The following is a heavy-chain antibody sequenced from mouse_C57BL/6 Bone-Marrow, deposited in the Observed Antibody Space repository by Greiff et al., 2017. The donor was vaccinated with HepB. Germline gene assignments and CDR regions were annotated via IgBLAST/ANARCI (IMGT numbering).Heavy chain of an antibody. CDR1: GYTFTSYG. Sequence: QVQLKESGAELARPGASVKLSCKASGYTFTSYGISWVKQRTGQGLEWIGEIYPRSGNTYYNEKFKGKATLTADKSSSTAYMAHRSLTSEDSAVYFCAICIYYDYEYAMDYWGQGTSVTVSS. CDR3: AICIYYDYEYAMDY. CDR2: IYPRSGNT. V-gene: IGHV1-81*01. D-gene: IGHD2-4*01. J-gene: IGHJ4*01.